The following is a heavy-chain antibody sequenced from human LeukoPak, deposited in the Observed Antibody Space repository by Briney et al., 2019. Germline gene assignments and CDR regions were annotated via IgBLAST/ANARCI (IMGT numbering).Heavy chain of an antibody. J-gene: IGHJ6*02. V-gene: IGHV1-18*01. Sequence: ASVKVSCKASGYTFTSYGISWVRQAPGQGLEWMGWISAYNGNTNYAQKLQGRATMTTDTSTSTAYMELRSLRSDDTAVYYCARDFYGGNSKYYYGMDVWGQGTTVTVSS. CDR3: ARDFYGGNSKYYYGMDV. CDR1: GYTFTSYG. CDR2: ISAYNGNT. D-gene: IGHD4-23*01.